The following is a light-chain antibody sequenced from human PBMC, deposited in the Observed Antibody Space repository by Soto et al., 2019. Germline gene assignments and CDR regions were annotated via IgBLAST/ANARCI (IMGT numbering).Light chain of an antibody. CDR1: QSVASGY. CDR3: QHYGTSRT. J-gene: IGKJ1*01. V-gene: IGKV3-20*01. Sequence: EVVLTQSPGTLSLSPGERATLSCRATQSVASGYFAWYQQKPGQAPRLLIYAASTRATGIPDRFSGSGSGTDFTLTISRLEPEDSAVYFCQHYGTSRTFGHGTKVEIK. CDR2: AAS.